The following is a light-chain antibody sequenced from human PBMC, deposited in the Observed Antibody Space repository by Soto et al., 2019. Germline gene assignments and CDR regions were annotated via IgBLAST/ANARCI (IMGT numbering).Light chain of an antibody. CDR1: QTVSSSY. J-gene: IGKJ1*01. V-gene: IGKV3-20*01. CDR3: QHRKR. CDR2: GAS. Sequence: IVLTQSPGTLFLSPGERATLSCRASQTVSSSYLTWYQQKPGQAPRLLIYGASSRATGIPDRFSGSGSETDFTLTISRLEPEDFAVYYCQHRKRFGQGTKVEIK.